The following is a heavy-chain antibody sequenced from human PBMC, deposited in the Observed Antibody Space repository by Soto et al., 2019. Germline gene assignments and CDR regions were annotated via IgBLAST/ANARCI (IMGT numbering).Heavy chain of an antibody. Sequence: GGSLRLSCAASGFTFSSYGMHWVRQAPGKGLEWVAVISYDGSNKYYADSVKGRFTISRDNSKNTLYLQMNSLRAEDTAVFYCAKDVVVGATTGLGDYYYYYGMDVWGQGTTVTVSS. CDR3: AKDVVVGATTGLGDYYYYYGMDV. J-gene: IGHJ6*02. CDR2: ISYDGSNK. CDR1: GFTFSSYG. D-gene: IGHD1-26*01. V-gene: IGHV3-30*18.